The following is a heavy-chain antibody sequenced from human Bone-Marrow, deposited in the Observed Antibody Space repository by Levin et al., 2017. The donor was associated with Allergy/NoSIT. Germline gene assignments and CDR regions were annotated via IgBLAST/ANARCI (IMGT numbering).Heavy chain of an antibody. D-gene: IGHD6-19*01. V-gene: IGHV3-15*01. CDR3: STQFQW. CDR2: ISSKPDGATT. J-gene: IGHJ4*02. Sequence: KRWGALRLSCAASGFSLSNAWMNWVRQAPGKGMEWIGRISSKPDGATTDYAAPLKGRFTISRDDSTNTLYLEVNSLKVEDTAVYYCSTQFQWWGQGTLVTVSS. CDR1: GFSLSNAW.